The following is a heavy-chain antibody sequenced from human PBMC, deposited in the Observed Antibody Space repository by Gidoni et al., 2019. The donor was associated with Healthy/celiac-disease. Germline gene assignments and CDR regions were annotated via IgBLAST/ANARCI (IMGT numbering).Heavy chain of an antibody. V-gene: IGHV3-23*01. D-gene: IGHD2-2*01. CDR3: AKGVGYCSSTSCYDGLIDY. CDR1: GFTFSSYS. CDR2: ISGSGGST. Sequence: EVQLLESGGGLVQPGGSLRLSCAASGFTFSSYSMSWVRQAPGKGLEWVSAISGSGGSTYYADSVKGRFTISRDNSKNTLYLQMNSLRAEDTAVYYCAKGVGYCSSTSCYDGLIDYWGQGTLVTVSS. J-gene: IGHJ4*02.